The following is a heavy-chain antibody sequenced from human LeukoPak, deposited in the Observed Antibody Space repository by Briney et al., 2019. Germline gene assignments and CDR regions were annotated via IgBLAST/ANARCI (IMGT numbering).Heavy chain of an antibody. CDR3: ARDSGYCSSTSCYGVGDFDY. CDR1: GFTFSSYS. D-gene: IGHD2-2*01. CDR2: ISSSSRYI. J-gene: IGHJ4*02. Sequence: GGPLRLSCAASGFTFSSYSMNWVRQAPGKGRDGVSSISSSSRYIYYADSVKGRFTISRDNAKNSLYLQMNSLRAEDTAVYYCARDSGYCSSTSCYGVGDFDYWGQGTLVTVSS. V-gene: IGHV3-21*01.